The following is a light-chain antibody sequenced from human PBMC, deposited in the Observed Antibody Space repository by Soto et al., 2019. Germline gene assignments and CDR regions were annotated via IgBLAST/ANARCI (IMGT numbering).Light chain of an antibody. CDR3: SSYAGTYTFLV. J-gene: IGLJ2*01. CDR1: SSDVGAYTY. Sequence: QSALTQPRSVSGSPGQSVTISCTGTSSDVGAYTYVSWYQQHPGKAPKLIFYDVTKRPSGVPDRFSGSKSGNTASLTISGLQAEDEDDYYCSSYAGTYTFLVFGGGTKLTVL. CDR2: DVT. V-gene: IGLV2-11*01.